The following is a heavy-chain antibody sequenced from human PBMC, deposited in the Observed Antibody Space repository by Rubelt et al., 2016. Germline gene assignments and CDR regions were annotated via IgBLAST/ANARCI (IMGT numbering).Heavy chain of an antibody. Sequence: QVQLQESGPGLVKPSGTLSLTCAVSGGSISSGNWWSWVRQPPGKGLEWIGDIYRSGRTNYNPSLKSRVTISVDKSKNQFCPILSSVTAADTAVYYCARGPNSDGWLSFDYWGQGTLLTVSS. D-gene: IGHD6-19*01. J-gene: IGHJ4*02. CDR3: ARGPNSDGWLSFDY. CDR1: GGSISSGNW. CDR2: IYRSGRT. V-gene: IGHV4-4*02.